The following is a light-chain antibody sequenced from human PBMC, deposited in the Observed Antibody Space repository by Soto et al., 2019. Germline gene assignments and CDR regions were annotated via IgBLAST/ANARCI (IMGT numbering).Light chain of an antibody. CDR3: QQYNSYRA. J-gene: IGKJ1*01. V-gene: IGKV1-5*03. Sequence: DRQMAESRYSLYPSGGNIVTITCQASQDISNYLNWYQQKPGKAPKLLIYKASNLESGVPSRFSGSGSGTEFTLTISSLQPCDFATYYCQQYNSYRAFGQGTKVDIK. CDR1: QDISNY. CDR2: KAS.